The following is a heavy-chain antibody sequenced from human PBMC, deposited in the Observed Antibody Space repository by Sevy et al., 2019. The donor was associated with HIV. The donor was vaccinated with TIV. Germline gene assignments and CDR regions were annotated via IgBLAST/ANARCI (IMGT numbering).Heavy chain of an antibody. V-gene: IGHV3-21*01. CDR2: ISSSSNYI. Sequence: GGSLRLSCAASGFTFSSYSMNWVRQAPGKGLEWVSSISSSSNYIYYADSVKGRFTISRDNAKNSLYMKMNSLRTADSVGYYCARLSREGYNSCFDYWGQGTLVTVSS. D-gene: IGHD5-12*01. J-gene: IGHJ4*02. CDR1: GFTFSSYS. CDR3: ARLSREGYNSCFDY.